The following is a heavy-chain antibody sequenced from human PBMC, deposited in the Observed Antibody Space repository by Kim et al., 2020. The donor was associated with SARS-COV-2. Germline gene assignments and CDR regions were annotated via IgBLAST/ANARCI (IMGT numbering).Heavy chain of an antibody. CDR2: ISSSSSTI. V-gene: IGHV3-48*02. CDR1: GFTFSSYS. J-gene: IGHJ4*02. Sequence: GGSLRLSCAASGFTFSSYSMNWVRQAPGKGLEWVSYISSSSSTIYYADSVKGRFTISRDNAKNSLYLQMNSLRDEDTAVYYCARGNHGYSSGWYGPQLGFDYWGQGTLVTVSS. CDR3: ARGNHGYSSGWYGPQLGFDY. D-gene: IGHD6-19*01.